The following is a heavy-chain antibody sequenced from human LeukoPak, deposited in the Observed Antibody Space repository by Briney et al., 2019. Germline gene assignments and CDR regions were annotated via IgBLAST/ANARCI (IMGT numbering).Heavy chain of an antibody. Sequence: GGSLRLSCAASGPTFSNAWMSWVRQAPGKGLVWVSHINSDGSGSGYADSVKGRFTISRDNAKNTLYLQMNSLTAEDTAVYYCARGGVVAATDYWGQGTLVTVSS. D-gene: IGHD2-15*01. CDR1: GPTFSNAW. V-gene: IGHV3-74*01. CDR3: ARGGVVAATDY. J-gene: IGHJ4*02. CDR2: INSDGSGS.